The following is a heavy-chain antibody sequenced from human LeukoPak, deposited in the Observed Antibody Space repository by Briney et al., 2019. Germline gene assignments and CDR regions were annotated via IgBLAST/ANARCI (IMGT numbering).Heavy chain of an antibody. D-gene: IGHD4-11*01. CDR2: INPNSGGT. J-gene: IGHJ4*02. V-gene: IGHV1-2*06. CDR1: GYTFAGCY. CDR3: ARHSDSAGFAR. Sequence: ASVKVSCKASGYTFAGCYLHWVRQAPGQGLEWMGRINPNSGGTNYAPKVQDRVAMTRDTSNSTAYLELSRLRSDDTAVYYCARHSDSAGFARWGQGSLVIVSS.